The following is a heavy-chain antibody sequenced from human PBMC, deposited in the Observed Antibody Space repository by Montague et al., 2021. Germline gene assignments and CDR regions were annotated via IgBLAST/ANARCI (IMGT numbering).Heavy chain of an antibody. CDR3: ARWIVNSRDFDS. CDR2: N. V-gene: IGHV6-1*01. D-gene: IGHD2-21*01. J-gene: IGHJ4*01. Sequence: NDYTLSVKSRISISPDTSKNQFSLQLKSVTPEDTAVYYCARWIVNSRDFDSWGQGILVTVSS.